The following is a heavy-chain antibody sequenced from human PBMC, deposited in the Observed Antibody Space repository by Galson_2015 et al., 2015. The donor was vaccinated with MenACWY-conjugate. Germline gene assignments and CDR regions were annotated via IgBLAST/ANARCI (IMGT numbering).Heavy chain of an antibody. J-gene: IGHJ3*02. Sequence: ETLSLTCTISGGSITSYYWNWIRQPPGKGLEWIGYVHHTGSTSYKPSLRSRVTMSVDTSNSHFSLKLSSVTAADTAVYYCVRWEASLNAFDIWGRGTMVTVSS. CDR3: VRWEASLNAFDI. CDR2: VHHTGST. V-gene: IGHV4-59*01. CDR1: GGSITSYY. D-gene: IGHD1-26*01.